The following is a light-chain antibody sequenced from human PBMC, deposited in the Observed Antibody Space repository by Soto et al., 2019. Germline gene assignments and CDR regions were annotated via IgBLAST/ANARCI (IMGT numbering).Light chain of an antibody. CDR3: QQYESYPYT. Sequence: DIQMTQSPSTLSASVGDRVTITCRASQSIGRWLAWYQQKPGTAPKVLIYEASSLESGVPSRFSGSGSGTEFTLTISSLQPDDFAIYYCQQYESYPYTFGQGTKLEIK. CDR2: EAS. CDR1: QSIGRW. V-gene: IGKV1-5*03. J-gene: IGKJ2*01.